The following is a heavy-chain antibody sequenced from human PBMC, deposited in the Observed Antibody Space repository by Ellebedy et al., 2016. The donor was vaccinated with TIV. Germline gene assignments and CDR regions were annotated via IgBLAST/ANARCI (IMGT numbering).Heavy chain of an antibody. CDR1: GGSISNYY. CDR2: IYYSGST. Sequence: SETLSLXXTVSGGSISNYYWSWIRQPPGKGLDWIGYIYYSGSTNYNPSLKSRVTISVDTSKNQFSLKLSSVTAADTAVYYCARGVITIFGVVTMLDYWGQGTLVTVSS. D-gene: IGHD3-3*01. J-gene: IGHJ4*02. V-gene: IGHV4-59*12. CDR3: ARGVITIFGVVTMLDY.